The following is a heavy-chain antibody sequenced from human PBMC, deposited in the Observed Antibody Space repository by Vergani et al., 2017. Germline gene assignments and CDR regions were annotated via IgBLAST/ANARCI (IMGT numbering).Heavy chain of an antibody. CDR1: GFTFDDYT. Sequence: TASGFTFDDYTMHWVRQAPGKGLEWVSLISWDGGSTYYADSVKGRFTISRNNSKNSLYLQMNSLRTEDTALYYCAKEGTRGWLLGSSGEYYFDYWGQGTLVTVSS. V-gene: IGHV3-43*01. CDR3: AKEGTRGWLLGSSGEYYFDY. J-gene: IGHJ4*02. D-gene: IGHD4-23*01. CDR2: ISWDGGST.